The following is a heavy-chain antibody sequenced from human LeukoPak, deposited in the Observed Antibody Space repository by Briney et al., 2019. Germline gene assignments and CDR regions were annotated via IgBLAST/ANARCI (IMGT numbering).Heavy chain of an antibody. Sequence: GGSVRLSCVASGFTFSENWMHWVRQAPGKGLAWVSHINRDGGLTNYADSVKGRFTISRDNARNTVYLQMSSLRVEDTAIYFCAREEHRLAEAGTSAFDLGGQGTLVSVSP. CDR2: INRDGGLT. CDR1: GFTFSENW. D-gene: IGHD6-13*01. CDR3: AREEHRLAEAGTSAFDL. J-gene: IGHJ3*01. V-gene: IGHV3-74*01.